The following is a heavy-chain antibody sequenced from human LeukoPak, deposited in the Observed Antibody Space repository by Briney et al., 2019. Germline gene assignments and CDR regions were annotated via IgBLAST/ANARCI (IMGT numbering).Heavy chain of an antibody. Sequence: SETLSLTCTVSGGSISSYYWSWIRQPPGKGLEWIGYIYYSGSTNYNPSLKSRVTISVDTSKNQFSLKLSSVTAADTAVYYCARGTVAGNKGHWFDPWGQGTLVTVSS. CDR3: ARGTVAGNKGHWFDP. J-gene: IGHJ5*02. CDR1: GGSISSYY. D-gene: IGHD6-19*01. V-gene: IGHV4-59*01. CDR2: IYYSGST.